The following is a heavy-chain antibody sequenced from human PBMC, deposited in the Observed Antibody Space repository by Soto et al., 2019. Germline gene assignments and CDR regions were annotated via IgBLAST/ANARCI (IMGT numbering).Heavy chain of an antibody. Sequence: GGSLRLSCAASGFTFSSYGMHWVRQAPGKGLEWVAVISYDGSNKYYADSVKGRFTISRDNSKNTLYLQMNSLRAEDTAVYYCARGADYDILTGSSYWGQGTMVTVSS. CDR2: ISYDGSNK. CDR3: ARGADYDILTGSSY. V-gene: IGHV3-30*03. D-gene: IGHD3-9*01. J-gene: IGHJ4*02. CDR1: GFTFSSYG.